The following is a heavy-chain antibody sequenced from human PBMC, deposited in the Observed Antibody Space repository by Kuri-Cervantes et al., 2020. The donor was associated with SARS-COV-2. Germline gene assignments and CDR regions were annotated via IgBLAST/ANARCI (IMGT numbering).Heavy chain of an antibody. CDR3: ARDNDSSGYYTGVFDY. Sequence: SVKVSCKASGYSFTTYGMNWVPQAPGQGLEWMGGIIPIFGTANYAQKFQGRVTITADESTSTAYMELSSLRSEDTAVYYCARDNDSSGYYTGVFDYWGQGTLVTVSS. CDR1: GYSFTTYG. V-gene: IGHV1-69*13. J-gene: IGHJ4*02. D-gene: IGHD3-22*01. CDR2: IIPIFGTA.